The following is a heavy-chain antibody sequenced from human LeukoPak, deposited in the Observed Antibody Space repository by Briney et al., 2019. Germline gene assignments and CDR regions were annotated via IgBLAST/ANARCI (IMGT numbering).Heavy chain of an antibody. V-gene: IGHV1-8*03. Sequence: ASVKVSCKASGYTFTSYDINWVRQATGQGLKRMGWMNPNSGNTGYAQKFQGRVTITRNTSISTAYMELSSLRSKDTAVYYCARGHRRHYYGSGSPLSDYWGQGTLVTVFS. D-gene: IGHD3-10*01. CDR2: MNPNSGNT. CDR1: GYTFTSYD. CDR3: ARGHRRHYYGSGSPLSDY. J-gene: IGHJ4*02.